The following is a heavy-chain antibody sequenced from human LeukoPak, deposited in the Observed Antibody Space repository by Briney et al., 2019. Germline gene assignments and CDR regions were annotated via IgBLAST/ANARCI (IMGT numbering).Heavy chain of an antibody. CDR2: IYIGGST. J-gene: IGHJ3*02. Sequence: GGSLRLSCAASALTVTNTYMSWVRQAPGMGLERVSVIYIGGSTYYADSVKGRFTISRDNSKNTLYLQMNSLRAEDTAVYYCARGYYGSGSYYKTLGNAFDIWGQGTMVTVSS. CDR1: ALTVTNTY. V-gene: IGHV3-53*01. D-gene: IGHD3-10*01. CDR3: ARGYYGSGSYYKTLGNAFDI.